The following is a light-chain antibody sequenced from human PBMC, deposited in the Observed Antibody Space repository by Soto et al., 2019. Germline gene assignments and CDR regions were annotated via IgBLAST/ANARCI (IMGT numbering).Light chain of an antibody. Sequence: QSVLTQPPSVSGAPGQRVTSSCAGSSSSIGAGYDVHWYQQLPGAAPKLLIYANSNRPSGVPDRFSGSKSGTSASLAITGLRAEDEADYYRQSYDSSLYGYVFGSGTKVTV. CDR1: SSSIGAGYD. CDR3: QSYDSSLYGYV. J-gene: IGLJ1*01. V-gene: IGLV1-40*01. CDR2: ANS.